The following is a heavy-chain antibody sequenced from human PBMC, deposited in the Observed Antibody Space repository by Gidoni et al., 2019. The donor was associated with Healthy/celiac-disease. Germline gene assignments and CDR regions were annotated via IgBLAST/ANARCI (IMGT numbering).Heavy chain of an antibody. D-gene: IGHD6-13*01. V-gene: IGHV3-30*18. CDR3: AKEGIAAAGLPLDY. J-gene: IGHJ4*02. Sequence: QAQLVEPGGGVVPPGRSLRLSCAAPGFTFSSYGMHWVRQAPGKGLEWVAVISYDGSNKYYADSVKGRFTISRDNSKNTLYLQMNSLRAEDTAVYYCAKEGIAAAGLPLDYWGQGTLVTVSS. CDR2: ISYDGSNK. CDR1: GFTFSSYG.